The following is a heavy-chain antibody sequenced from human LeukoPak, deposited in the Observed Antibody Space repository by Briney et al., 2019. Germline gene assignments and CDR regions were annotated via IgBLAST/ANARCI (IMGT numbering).Heavy chain of an antibody. V-gene: IGHV4-39*01. CDR2: MYYIGST. CDR1: GGSLSSTSYY. CDR3: ARHSPDYYDSSGYRYYYYYMDV. D-gene: IGHD3-22*01. J-gene: IGHJ6*03. Sequence: SETLSLTCTVSGGSLSSTSYYWGWIRQPPGKGLEWIGTMYYIGSTYYNPSLKSRVTISVDRSKNQFSLKVSSVTAADTAVYYCARHSPDYYDSSGYRYYYYYMDVWGKGTTVTVSS.